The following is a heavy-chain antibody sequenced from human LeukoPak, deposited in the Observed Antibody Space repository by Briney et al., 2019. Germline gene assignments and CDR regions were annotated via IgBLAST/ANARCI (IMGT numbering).Heavy chain of an antibody. CDR3: ARLRWQQLSRNWFDP. CDR2: IKQDGSGK. V-gene: IGHV3-7*01. CDR1: GFTFSSYW. D-gene: IGHD6-13*01. J-gene: IGHJ5*02. Sequence: GGSLRLSCAASGFTFSSYWMSWVRQAPGKGLEWVANIKQDGSGKYYVDSVKGRFTISRDNAKNSLYLQMNSLRAEDTAVYYCARLRWQQLSRNWFDPWGQGTLVTVSS.